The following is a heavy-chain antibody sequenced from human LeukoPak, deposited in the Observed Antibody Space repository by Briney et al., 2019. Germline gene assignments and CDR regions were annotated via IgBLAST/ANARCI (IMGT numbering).Heavy chain of an antibody. V-gene: IGHV3-48*04. CDR1: GFTFSSYS. CDR2: ISSSSDSL. D-gene: IGHD6-6*01. Sequence: GGSLRLSCAASGFTFSSYSMNWVRQAPGKGLEWVSDISSSSDSLYQADSVKGRFTISRDNAKNSLYLQMNSLRAEDTGVYYCARKGYSSSSTYFDYWGQGTLVTVSS. J-gene: IGHJ4*02. CDR3: ARKGYSSSSTYFDY.